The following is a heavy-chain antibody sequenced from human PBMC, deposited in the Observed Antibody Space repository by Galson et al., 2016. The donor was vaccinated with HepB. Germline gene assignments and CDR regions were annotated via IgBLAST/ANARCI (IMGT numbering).Heavy chain of an antibody. D-gene: IGHD2-21*01. Sequence: SVKVSCKASGGTFSRHAMSWVRQAPGQGLEWMGGSIPVSGTANYAQKFQDRVTITVDKSTSTAYMELSSLRSEDTAVYYCARIPQDAFDTWGQGTMVTVSS. CDR2: SIPVSGTA. J-gene: IGHJ3*02. CDR1: GGTFSRHA. CDR3: ARIPQDAFDT. V-gene: IGHV1-69*06.